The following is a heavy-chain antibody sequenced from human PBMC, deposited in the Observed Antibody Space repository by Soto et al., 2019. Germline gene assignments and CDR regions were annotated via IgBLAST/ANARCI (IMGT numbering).Heavy chain of an antibody. CDR3: VRDRLKYSY. J-gene: IGHJ4*02. Sequence: GGSLRLSCAASGLTFSNYWMSCVRQAPGKGLEWVANIKQDGSEKNYVDSVKGRFTISRDNAKNSVNLQMNSLRVEDTAVYYCVRDRLKYSYWGQGTLVTVSS. CDR2: IKQDGSEK. V-gene: IGHV3-7*04. D-gene: IGHD2-21*01. CDR1: GLTFSNYW.